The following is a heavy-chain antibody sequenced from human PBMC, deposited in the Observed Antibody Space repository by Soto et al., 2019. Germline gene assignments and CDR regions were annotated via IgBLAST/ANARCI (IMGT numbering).Heavy chain of an antibody. CDR3: ARHAAAMITIFGVPGDYYYMDV. D-gene: IGHD3-3*01. CDR1: GGSISSSSYY. V-gene: IGHV4-39*01. Sequence: QLQLQESGPGLVKPSETLSLTCTVSGGSISSSSYYWGWIRQPPGKGLEWIGSIYYSGSTYYNPSLKSRVTISVDTSKTQFSLKLSSVTAADTAVYYCARHAAAMITIFGVPGDYYYMDVWGKGTTVTVSS. J-gene: IGHJ6*03. CDR2: IYYSGST.